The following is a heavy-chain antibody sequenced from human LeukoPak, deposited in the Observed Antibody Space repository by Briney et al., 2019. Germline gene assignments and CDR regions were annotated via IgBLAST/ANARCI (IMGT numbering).Heavy chain of an antibody. J-gene: IGHJ3*01. CDR3: ARDLIPGYYGSGYY. Sequence: GGSLRLSCAASGFTFSSYSMNWVRQAPGKGLEGVSSISSSSSYIYYADSVKGRFTISRDNAKNSLYLQMNSLRAEDTAVYYCARDLIPGYYGSGYYWGQGTMVTVSS. D-gene: IGHD3-10*01. CDR2: ISSSSSYI. CDR1: GFTFSSYS. V-gene: IGHV3-21*01.